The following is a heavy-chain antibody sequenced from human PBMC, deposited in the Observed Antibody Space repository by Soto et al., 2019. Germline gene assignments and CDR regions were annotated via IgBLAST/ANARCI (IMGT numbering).Heavy chain of an antibody. CDR2: ISSSGSTI. CDR3: ARVSGPYPFDY. J-gene: IGHJ4*02. Sequence: SLRLSCAASGFTFSSYEMNWVRQAPGKGLEWVSYISSSGSTIYYADSVKGRFTISRDNAKNSLYLQMNSLRAEDTAVYYCARVSGPYPFDYWGQGTLVTVSS. V-gene: IGHV3-48*03. D-gene: IGHD3-10*01. CDR1: GFTFSSYE.